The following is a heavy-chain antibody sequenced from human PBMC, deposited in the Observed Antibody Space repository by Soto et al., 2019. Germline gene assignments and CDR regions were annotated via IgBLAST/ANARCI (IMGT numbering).Heavy chain of an antibody. Sequence: QVHLVQSGAEVRKPGSSVKVSCKASGGSFTNYAINWVRQAPGQGLEWMGGIVPIFGTTNYAQQFQGRVTITADESTSIAHLELGSLTSQDTAVYYCARDSGRDSSGYLDYWGQGTLVTVSS. J-gene: IGHJ4*02. D-gene: IGHD3-22*01. CDR3: ARDSGRDSSGYLDY. CDR2: IVPIFGTT. V-gene: IGHV1-69*12. CDR1: GGSFTNYA.